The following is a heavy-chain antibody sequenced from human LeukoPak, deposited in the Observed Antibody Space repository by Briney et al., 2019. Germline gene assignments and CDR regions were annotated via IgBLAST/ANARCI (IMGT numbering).Heavy chain of an antibody. CDR2: ISGSGGST. Sequence: GGSLRLSCAASGFTFSSYAMSWVRQAPGKGLEWVSAISGSGGSTYNADSVKGRFTISRDNPKNTLYLQMNSLRAEDTAVYYCAKGSSVWGSYRYFDYWGQGTLVTVSS. CDR3: AKGSSVWGSYRYFDY. V-gene: IGHV3-23*01. D-gene: IGHD3-16*02. CDR1: GFTFSSYA. J-gene: IGHJ4*02.